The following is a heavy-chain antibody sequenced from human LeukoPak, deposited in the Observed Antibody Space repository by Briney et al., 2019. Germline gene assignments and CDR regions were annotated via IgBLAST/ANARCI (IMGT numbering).Heavy chain of an antibody. CDR3: ARGGGFGELRDY. D-gene: IGHD3-10*01. J-gene: IGHJ4*02. CDR2: ISSSGSTK. CDR1: GFTFNDYY. V-gene: IGHV3-11*04. Sequence: GGSLRLSCSPSGFTFNDYYMSWIRQAPGKGLQWISYISSSGSTKYYADSVKGRITISRDNAKNSLYLHIDSLRAEDTAVYYCARGGGFGELRDYWGQGTLVTVSS.